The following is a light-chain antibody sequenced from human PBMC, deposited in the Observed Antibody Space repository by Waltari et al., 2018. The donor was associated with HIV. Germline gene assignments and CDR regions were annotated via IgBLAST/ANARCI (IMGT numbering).Light chain of an antibody. CDR3: QQYGSSPP. V-gene: IGKV3-20*01. CDR2: GAS. CDR1: QSVSNSY. J-gene: IGKJ5*01. Sequence: EIVLTQSPGTLSLSPGERATLSCRASQSVSNSYLAWYQQKPGQAPRLLIYGASSRATGIPDRFSGSGSGTDFTLTISRLEPEDFAVYYWQQYGSSPPVGQGTRLEIK.